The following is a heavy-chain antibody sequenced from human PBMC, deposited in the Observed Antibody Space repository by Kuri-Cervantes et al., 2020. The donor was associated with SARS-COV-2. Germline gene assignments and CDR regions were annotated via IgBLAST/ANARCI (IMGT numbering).Heavy chain of an antibody. D-gene: IGHD2-8*01. Sequence: SVKVSCKASGGTFSSYAISWVRQAPGQGLEWMGGIIPIFGTANYAQKFQGRVTITADESTSTAYMELSSLRSEDTAVYYCARAPSGVSDPHNFDYWGPGNLVTVSS. CDR1: GGTFSSYA. J-gene: IGHJ4*02. CDR3: ARAPSGVSDPHNFDY. CDR2: IIPIFGTA. V-gene: IGHV1-69*13.